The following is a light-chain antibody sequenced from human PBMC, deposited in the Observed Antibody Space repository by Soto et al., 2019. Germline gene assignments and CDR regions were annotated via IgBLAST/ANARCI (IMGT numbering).Light chain of an antibody. CDR1: SSDNGGYNY. V-gene: IGLV2-14*01. CDR2: DVS. J-gene: IGLJ1*01. CDR3: SSYSSSSTRV. Sequence: QSVLTQPASVSGSPGQWITISCTGTSSDNGGYNYVSWYQQHPGKAPRLMIYDVSNRPSGVSNRFSGSKSGNTASLTFSWLQAEDEADYYCSSYSSSSTRVFGTGTKVTV.